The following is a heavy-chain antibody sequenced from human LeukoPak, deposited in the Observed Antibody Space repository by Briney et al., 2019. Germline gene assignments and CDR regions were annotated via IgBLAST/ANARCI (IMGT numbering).Heavy chain of an antibody. Sequence: SETLSLTCTVSGGSISQYYWSWIRQPPGKGLEWIGYIYYSGTTNFNPSLKSRLTMSVDTSKNHFSLKLSSVTAADTAIYYCARDRYSGTYWGYFDYWGQGALVIVSS. CDR3: ARDRYSGTYWGYFDY. CDR2: IYYSGTT. J-gene: IGHJ4*02. V-gene: IGHV4-59*01. CDR1: GGSISQYY. D-gene: IGHD1-26*01.